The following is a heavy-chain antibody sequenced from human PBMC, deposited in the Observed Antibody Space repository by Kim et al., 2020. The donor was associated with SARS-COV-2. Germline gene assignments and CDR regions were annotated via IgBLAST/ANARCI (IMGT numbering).Heavy chain of an antibody. CDR3: ARDFVKDSSGWYVVRLWYFDL. Sequence: GGSLRLSCAASGFTFSSYSMNWVRQAPGKGLEWVSSISSSSSYIYYADSVKGRFTISRDNAKNSLYLQMNSLRAEDTAVYYCARDFVKDSSGWYVVRLWYFDLWGRGTLVTVSS. J-gene: IGHJ2*01. CDR2: ISSSSSYI. CDR1: GFTFSSYS. V-gene: IGHV3-21*01. D-gene: IGHD6-19*01.